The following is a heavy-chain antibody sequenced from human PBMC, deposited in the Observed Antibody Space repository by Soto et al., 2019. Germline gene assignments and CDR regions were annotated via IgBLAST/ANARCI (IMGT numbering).Heavy chain of an antibody. CDR3: ARRGNPLMDA. Sequence: QDQLVQSGAEVKKPGAPVKVSCKASAHSVDSDGVTWVRQAPGQGLEWMGRINTRNGVIHYAQKFQDRVTMTADTPTRTAYMEVRSLRSDDTAVYYCARRGNPLMDAWGQGTTVIVSS. J-gene: IGHJ6*02. V-gene: IGHV1-18*01. CDR2: INTRNGVI. CDR1: AHSVDSDG.